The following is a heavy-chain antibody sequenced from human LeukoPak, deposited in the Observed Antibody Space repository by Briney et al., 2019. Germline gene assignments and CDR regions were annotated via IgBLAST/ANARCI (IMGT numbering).Heavy chain of an antibody. J-gene: IGHJ2*01. CDR2: IYYSGST. CDR1: GGSFSGYY. D-gene: IGHD2-21*02. CDR3: ARDLSANCGGDCYSHWYFDL. Sequence: SETLSLTCAVYGGSFSGYYWSWIRQPPGKGLEWIGYIYYSGSTYYSSSLKSRVTISVDTSKNQFSLKLSSVTAADTAVYYCARDLSANCGGDCYSHWYFDLWGRGTLVTISS. V-gene: IGHV4-30-4*08.